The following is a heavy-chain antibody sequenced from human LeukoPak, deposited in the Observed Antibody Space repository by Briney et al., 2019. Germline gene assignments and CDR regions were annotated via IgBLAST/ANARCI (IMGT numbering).Heavy chain of an antibody. D-gene: IGHD3-10*02. V-gene: IGHV3-30*04. J-gene: IGHJ6*04. CDR2: ISYDGTNK. CDR1: GFTFSIYA. CDR3: AELGITMIGGV. Sequence: GGSLRLSCAASGFTFSIYAIHWVRQAPGKGLEWVAVISYDGTNKYYADSVKGRFTISRDNSKNTLYLQMTSLRAEDTAVYYCAELGITMIGGVWGKGTTVTISS.